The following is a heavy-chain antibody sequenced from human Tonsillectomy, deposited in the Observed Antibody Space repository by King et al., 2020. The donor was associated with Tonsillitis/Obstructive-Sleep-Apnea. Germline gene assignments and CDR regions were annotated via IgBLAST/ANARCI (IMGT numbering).Heavy chain of an antibody. V-gene: IGHV1-69*01. J-gene: IGHJ6*03. CDR1: GGTFSSYA. CDR2: IIPIFGTA. CDR3: ARTLVVAATPPYYYYYMDV. Sequence: GQLVQSGAEVKKPGSSVKVSCKASGGTFSSYAISWVRQAPGQGLEWMGGIIPIFGTANYAQQFQGRVTITADESTSTAYMELSSPRAEDTAVYYCARTLVVAATPPYYYYYMDVWGKGTTVTVSS. D-gene: IGHD2-15*01.